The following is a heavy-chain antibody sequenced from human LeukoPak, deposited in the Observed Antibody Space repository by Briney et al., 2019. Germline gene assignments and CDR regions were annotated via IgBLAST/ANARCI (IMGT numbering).Heavy chain of an antibody. J-gene: IGHJ3*02. D-gene: IGHD1-14*01. CDR2: ISSSSSYI. CDR3: ARDLTPSAFDI. CDR1: GFTFSNTYS. Sequence: GGSLRLSCAASGFTFSNTYSMNWVRQAPGKGLEWVSSISSSSSYIYYADSVKGRFTISRDNAKNSLYLQMNSLRAEDTAVYYCARDLTPSAFDIWGQGTMVTVSS. V-gene: IGHV3-21*01.